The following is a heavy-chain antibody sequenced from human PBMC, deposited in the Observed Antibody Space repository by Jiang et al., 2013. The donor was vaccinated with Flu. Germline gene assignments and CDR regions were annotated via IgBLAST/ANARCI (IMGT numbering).Heavy chain of an antibody. Sequence: GPGLVKPSETLSLTCLVSGASIGSSSYYWAWIRQSPGKGLEWIGSVYYGGTSYYNPSLKSRITISIDTSKNQFSLKVTSVTAADTAVYYCASPKEGFNYGGLDYWGQGALVTVSS. CDR2: VYYGGTS. CDR1: GASIGSSSYY. D-gene: IGHD5-24*01. CDR3: ASPKEGFNYGGLDY. V-gene: IGHV4-39*01. J-gene: IGHJ4*02.